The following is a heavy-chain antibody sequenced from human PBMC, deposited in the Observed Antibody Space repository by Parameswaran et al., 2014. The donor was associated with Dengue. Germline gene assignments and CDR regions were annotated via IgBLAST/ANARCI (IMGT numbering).Heavy chain of an antibody. J-gene: IGHJ5*02. CDR2: VDPEDGET. V-gene: IGHV1-69-2*01. CDR3: ATGLELRRSGNWFDP. Sequence: WVRQAPGQGLEWMGLVDPEDGETIYAEKFQGRVTITADTSTDTAYMELSSLRSEDTAVYYCATGLELRRSGNWFDPWGQGTLVTVSS. D-gene: IGHD1-7*01.